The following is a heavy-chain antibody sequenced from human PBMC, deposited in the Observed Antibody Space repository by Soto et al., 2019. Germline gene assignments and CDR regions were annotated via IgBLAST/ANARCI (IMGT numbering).Heavy chain of an antibody. D-gene: IGHD6-13*01. J-gene: IGHJ6*02. CDR2: ISYDGSNK. CDR3: ARDRSSSWYPGYYYYGMDV. CDR1: GFTFSSYA. V-gene: IGHV3-30-3*01. Sequence: LKISCAASGFTFSSYAMHWVRQAPGKGLEWVAVISYDGSNKYYADSVKGRFTISRDNSKNTLYLQMNSLRAEDTAVYYCARDRSSSWYPGYYYYGMDVWGQGTRVTVSS.